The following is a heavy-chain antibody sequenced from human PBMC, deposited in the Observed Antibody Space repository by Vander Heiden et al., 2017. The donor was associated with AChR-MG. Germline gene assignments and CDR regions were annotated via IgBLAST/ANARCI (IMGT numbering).Heavy chain of an antibody. Sequence: QVQLVQSGAEVKKPGASVKVSCKASGYTFPGSYMHWVRQAPGQGLEWMGWINPNSGGTNYAQKFQGRVTMTRDTSISTAYMELSRLRSDDTAVYYCAKVPLYYDSSGYYFEYFQHWGQGTLVTVSS. J-gene: IGHJ1*01. CDR3: AKVPLYYDSSGYYFEYFQH. V-gene: IGHV1-2*02. CDR1: GYTFPGSY. D-gene: IGHD3-22*01. CDR2: INPNSGGT.